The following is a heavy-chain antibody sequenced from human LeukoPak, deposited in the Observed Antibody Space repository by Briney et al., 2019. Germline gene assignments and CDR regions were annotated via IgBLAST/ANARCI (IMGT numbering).Heavy chain of an antibody. CDR2: MNPNSGNT. CDR3: ARAHLGYCSGGSCNPGDAFDI. V-gene: IGHV1-8*01. D-gene: IGHD2-15*01. Sequence: ASVKVSCKASGYTFTSYDINWVRQATGQGLEWLGWMNPNSGNTGYAQKFQGRVTMTRNTSISTAYMELSSLRSEDTAVYYCARAHLGYCSGGSCNPGDAFDIWGQGTMVTVSS. CDR1: GYTFTSYD. J-gene: IGHJ3*02.